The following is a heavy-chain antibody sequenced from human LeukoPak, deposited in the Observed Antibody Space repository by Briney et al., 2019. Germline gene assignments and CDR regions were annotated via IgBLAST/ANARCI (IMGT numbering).Heavy chain of an antibody. CDR1: GYTFTSYG. Sequence: ASVKVSCKASGYTFTSYGITWVRQAPGQGLEWMGWISAYNDNTNYAQNLQGRVTMTTDTSTTTAYMELSSLRSEDTAVYYCARAAETTVVTPSYWGQGTLVTVSS. D-gene: IGHD4-23*01. CDR3: ARAAETTVVTPSY. CDR2: ISAYNDNT. J-gene: IGHJ4*02. V-gene: IGHV1-18*01.